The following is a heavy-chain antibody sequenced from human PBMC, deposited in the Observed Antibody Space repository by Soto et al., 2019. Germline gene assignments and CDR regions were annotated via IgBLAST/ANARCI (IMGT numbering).Heavy chain of an antibody. J-gene: IGHJ4*02. D-gene: IGHD3-10*01. CDR3: ARNLVQGGSGSYYQRYLNYYFDY. CDR1: GGSISSYY. CDR2: IYYSGST. Sequence: KTSETLSLTCTVSGGSISSYYWSWIRQPPGKGLEWIGYIYYSGSTNYNPSLKSRVTISVDTSKNQFSLKLSSVTAADTAVYYCARNLVQGGSGSYYQRYLNYYFDYWGQGTLVTVSS. V-gene: IGHV4-59*01.